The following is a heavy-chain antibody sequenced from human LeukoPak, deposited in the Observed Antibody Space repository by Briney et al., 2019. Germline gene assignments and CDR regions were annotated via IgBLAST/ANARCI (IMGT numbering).Heavy chain of an antibody. CDR3: ARDPTAGQYYYYGMDV. V-gene: IGHV4-31*03. Sequence: SQTLSFTCTVSGGSISSGGYYWSWIRQHPGKGLEWIGYIYYSGSTYYNPSLKSRVTISVDTSKNQFSLKLSSVTAADTAVYYCARDPTAGQYYYYGMDVWGQRTTVTVSS. CDR2: IYYSGST. CDR1: GGSISSGGYY. J-gene: IGHJ6*02.